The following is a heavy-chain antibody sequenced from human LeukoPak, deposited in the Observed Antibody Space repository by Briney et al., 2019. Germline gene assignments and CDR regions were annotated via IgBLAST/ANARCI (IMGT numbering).Heavy chain of an antibody. V-gene: IGHV3-48*03. J-gene: IGHJ4*02. Sequence: PGGSLRLSCAASGFTFSSYEMNWVRQAPGKGLEWVSYISSSGSTIYYADSVKGRFTISRDKAKNSLYLQMNSLRAEDTAVYYCARDPFSDPGIAAAGTGFDYWGQGTLVTVSS. CDR1: GFTFSSYE. CDR3: ARDPFSDPGIAAAGTGFDY. CDR2: ISSSGSTI. D-gene: IGHD6-13*01.